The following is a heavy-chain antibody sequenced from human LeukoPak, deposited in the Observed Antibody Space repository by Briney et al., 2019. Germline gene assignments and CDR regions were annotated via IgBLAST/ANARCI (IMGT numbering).Heavy chain of an antibody. D-gene: IGHD1-26*01. CDR2: LNSDGSST. Sequence: VGSLRLFCAASGFTFSNYWMHWVRQAPGKGLVLVSRLNSDGSSTNYADFVKGRFHIPRDDAKHTLYLQMNRLRAEDTAVYYCTRGSYHLDSWAQGTRFTVSS. CDR3: TRGSYHLDS. CDR1: GFTFSNYW. V-gene: IGHV3-74*01. J-gene: IGHJ4*02.